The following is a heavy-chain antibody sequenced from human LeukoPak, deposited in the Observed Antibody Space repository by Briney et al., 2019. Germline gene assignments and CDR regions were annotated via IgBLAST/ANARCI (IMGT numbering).Heavy chain of an antibody. D-gene: IGHD3-3*01. J-gene: IGHJ4*02. CDR1: GYTFTGYY. CDR2: INPNSGGT. Sequence: VASVKVSCKASGYTFTGYYMHWVPQAPGQGLEWMGRINPNSGGTNYAQKFQGRVTMTRDTSISTAYMELSRLRSDDTAVYYCARVGPAGILRFLEWFDYWGQGTLVTVSS. CDR3: ARVGPAGILRFLEWFDY. V-gene: IGHV1-2*06.